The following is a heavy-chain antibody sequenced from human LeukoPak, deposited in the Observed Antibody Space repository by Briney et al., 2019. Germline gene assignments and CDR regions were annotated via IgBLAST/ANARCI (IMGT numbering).Heavy chain of an antibody. V-gene: IGHV2-5*01. D-gene: IGHD2/OR15-2a*01. CDR2: IYWNDDK. CDR3: GHIFNSSPYS. J-gene: IGHJ4*02. CDR1: GFSLGTSGVG. Sequence: SGPTLVNPTQTLTLTCTFSGFSLGTSGVGVGWIRQPPGKALEWLALIYWNDDKRYSPSLKSRLTITNDASKNQVVLTMTNMDPADTGTYYCGHIFNSSPYSWGQGTLVTVSS.